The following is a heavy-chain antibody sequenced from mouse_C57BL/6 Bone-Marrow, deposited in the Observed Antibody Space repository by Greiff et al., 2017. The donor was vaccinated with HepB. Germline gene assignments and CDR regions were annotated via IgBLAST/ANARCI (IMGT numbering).Heavy chain of an antibody. CDR2: IDPSDSYT. CDR1: GYTFTSYW. Sequence: QVQLQQSGAELVKPGASVKLSCKASGYTFTSYWMQWVKQRPGQGLEWIGEIDPSDSYTNYNQKFKGKATLTVDTSSSTAYMQLSSLTSEDSAVYYCASYYGSSLDYWGQGTTLTVSS. V-gene: IGHV1-50*01. J-gene: IGHJ2*01. D-gene: IGHD1-1*01. CDR3: ASYYGSSLDY.